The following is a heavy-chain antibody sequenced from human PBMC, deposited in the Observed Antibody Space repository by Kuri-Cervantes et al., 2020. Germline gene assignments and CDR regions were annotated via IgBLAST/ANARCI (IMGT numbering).Heavy chain of an antibody. CDR1: GYSISSGYY. Sequence: GSLRLSCAVSGYSISSGYYWGWIRQPPGKGLEWIGSIYYSGSTYYNPSLKSRVTISVDKSKNQFSLKLSSVTAADTAVYYCARDLPYDSSGYTLGYYYMDVWGKGTTVTVSS. J-gene: IGHJ6*03. V-gene: IGHV4-38-2*02. CDR3: ARDLPYDSSGYTLGYYYMDV. D-gene: IGHD3-22*01. CDR2: IYYSGST.